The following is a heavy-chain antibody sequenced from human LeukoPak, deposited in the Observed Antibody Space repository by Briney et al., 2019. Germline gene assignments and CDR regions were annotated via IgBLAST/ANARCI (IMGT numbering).Heavy chain of an antibody. Sequence: GASVKVSCKASGYTFTSYDINWVRQATGQGLEWMGWMNPNSGNTGYAQKFQGRVTMTRNTSISTAYMELSSLRSEDTAVYYCARGAEKAPMRWEPHSYYYGMDVWGQGTTVTVSS. CDR1: GYTFTSYD. CDR3: ARGAEKAPMRWEPHSYYYGMDV. CDR2: MNPNSGNT. D-gene: IGHD1-26*01. J-gene: IGHJ6*02. V-gene: IGHV1-8*01.